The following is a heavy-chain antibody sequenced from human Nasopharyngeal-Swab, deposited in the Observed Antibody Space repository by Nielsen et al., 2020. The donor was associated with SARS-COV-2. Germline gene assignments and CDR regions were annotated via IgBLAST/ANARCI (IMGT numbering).Heavy chain of an antibody. Sequence: WVRQAPGQGLEWMGWMNPNSGNTGYAQKFQGRVTMTRNTSISTAYMELSSLRSEDTAVYYCARGFIVATIFHYYYYMDVWGKGTTATVSS. CDR2: MNPNSGNT. J-gene: IGHJ6*03. CDR3: ARGFIVATIFHYYYYMDV. V-gene: IGHV1-8*01. D-gene: IGHD5-12*01.